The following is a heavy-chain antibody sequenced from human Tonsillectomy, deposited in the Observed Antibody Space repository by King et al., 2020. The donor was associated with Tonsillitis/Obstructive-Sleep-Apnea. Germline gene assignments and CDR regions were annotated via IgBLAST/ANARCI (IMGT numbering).Heavy chain of an antibody. CDR2: IYYSGST. D-gene: IGHD1-1*01. CDR1: GGSISSYY. J-gene: IGHJ5*02. V-gene: IGHV4-59*01. Sequence: QLQESGPGLVKPSETLSLTCTVSGGSISSYYWSWIRQPPGKVLEWIVYIYYSGSTNYNPPLKSRVTISVDTSKNKISLKLSSVTAAATAVYYCARVGYDNWFDPWGQGTLVTVSS. CDR3: ARVGYDNWFDP.